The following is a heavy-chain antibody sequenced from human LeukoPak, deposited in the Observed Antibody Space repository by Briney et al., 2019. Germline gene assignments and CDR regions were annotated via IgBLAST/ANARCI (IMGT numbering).Heavy chain of an antibody. CDR2: IYSGGST. J-gene: IGHJ3*02. V-gene: IGHV3-53*01. CDR3: AQDSGYDSGPNAFDI. D-gene: IGHD5-12*01. CDR1: GGSISSSSYY. Sequence: ETLSLTCTVSGGSISSSSYYWGWIRQPPGKGLEWVSVIYSGGSTYYADSVKGRFTISRDNSKNTLYLQMNSLRAEDTAVYYCAQDSGYDSGPNAFDIWGQGTMVTVSS.